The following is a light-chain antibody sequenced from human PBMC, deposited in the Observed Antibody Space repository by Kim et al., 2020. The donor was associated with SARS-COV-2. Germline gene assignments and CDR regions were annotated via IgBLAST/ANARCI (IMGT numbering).Light chain of an antibody. J-gene: IGKJ4*01. CDR1: QDISNS. CDR3: QQFDNLPLT. Sequence: DIQMTQSPSSLSASVGDRVTITCQASQDISNSLNWYQQKPGKAPKVLIYSASNLETGVPSRFSGSGSGTDFTFTISSLQPEDIATSYCQQFDNLPLTFGGGTKVDIK. V-gene: IGKV1-33*01. CDR2: SAS.